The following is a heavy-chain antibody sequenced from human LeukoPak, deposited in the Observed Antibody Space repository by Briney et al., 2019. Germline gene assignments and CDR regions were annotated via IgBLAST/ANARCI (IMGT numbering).Heavy chain of an antibody. CDR3: AKDWNRSRYYIDV. V-gene: IGHV3-9*03. CDR2: ISWNSGSK. D-gene: IGHD1-1*01. CDR1: GFTFDDYA. J-gene: IGHJ6*03. Sequence: PGRSLRLSCAASGFTFDDYAMHWVRQAPGKGLERVSGISWNSGSKGYADSVKGRFTISRDDSKNTLFLQMNSLRPEDMAVYYCAKDWNRSRYYIDVWGRGAMVTVSS.